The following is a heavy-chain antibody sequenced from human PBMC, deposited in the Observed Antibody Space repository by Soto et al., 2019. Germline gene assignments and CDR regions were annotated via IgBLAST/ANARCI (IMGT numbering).Heavy chain of an antibody. CDR2: MNPYNGNT. CDR1: GYTFTSDD. CDR3: ARGPGDLGYLDF. V-gene: IGHV1-8*01. J-gene: IGHJ4*02. D-gene: IGHD3-10*01. Sequence: QVQLVQSGAEVKKPGASVKVSCRASGYTFTSDDINWVRQAPGQGLEWMGGMNPYNGNTGYAENFQGRGTMTRNTSISTAYMELSSLKSEGTALYYCARGPGDLGYLDFWGQGALVTVSS.